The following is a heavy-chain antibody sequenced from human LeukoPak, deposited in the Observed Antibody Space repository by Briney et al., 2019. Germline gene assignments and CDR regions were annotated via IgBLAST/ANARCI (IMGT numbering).Heavy chain of an antibody. CDR2: ISRSSSTI. CDR1: GLTFSSYN. Sequence: PGGSLRLSCAASGLTFSSYNMNWVRQAPGKGLEWVSYISRSSSTIYYADSVKGRFTISRDNAKNSLYLQMNSLRAEDTAMYYCARSRYCSSTSCYYYYYMDVWGKGTTVTISS. J-gene: IGHJ6*03. D-gene: IGHD2-2*01. V-gene: IGHV3-48*01. CDR3: ARSRYCSSTSCYYYYYMDV.